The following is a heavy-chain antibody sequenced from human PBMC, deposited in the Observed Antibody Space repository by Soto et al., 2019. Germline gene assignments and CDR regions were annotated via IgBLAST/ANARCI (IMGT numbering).Heavy chain of an antibody. J-gene: IGHJ4*02. V-gene: IGHV2-5*02. CDR1: GFSLSTSGVG. CDR2: IYWDDDK. D-gene: IGHD6-13*01. CDR3: AHSLSLTAAAGSYFDY. Sequence: QITLKESGPTLVKPTQTLTLTCTFSGFSLSTSGVGVGWIRQPPGKALEWLALIYWDDDKRYSPSLKSRLTITKDTSKNQVVLTMTNMDLVDTATYYCAHSLSLTAAAGSYFDYWGQGTLVTVSS.